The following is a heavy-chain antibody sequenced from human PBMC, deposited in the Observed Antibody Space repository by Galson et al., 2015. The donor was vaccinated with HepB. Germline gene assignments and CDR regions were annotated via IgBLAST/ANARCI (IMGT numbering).Heavy chain of an antibody. J-gene: IGHJ4*02. D-gene: IGHD5-12*01. CDR3: ARMKVLNSPITRDY. Sequence: SVKVSCKASGYTFTGYDIHWVRQAPGQGLEWMGRLSPKGGGTNYAQRFQDRLTLTRDTSISTAYMELSRLTSDDTALYFCARMKVLNSPITRDYWGQGTLVTVSS. V-gene: IGHV1-2*06. CDR1: GYTFTGYD. CDR2: LSPKGGGT.